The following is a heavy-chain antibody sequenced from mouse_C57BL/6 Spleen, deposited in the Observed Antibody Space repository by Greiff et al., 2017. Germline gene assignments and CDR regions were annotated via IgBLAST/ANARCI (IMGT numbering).Heavy chain of an antibody. Sequence: QVQLQQPGAELVKPGASVKLSCKASGYTFTSYWMHWVKQRPGRGLEWIGRIDPNSGGTKYNEKFKSKATLTVDKPSSPAYMQLSSLTSEDSAVYYCARRYYGSSYPVYFDYWGQGTTLTVSS. CDR1: GYTFTSYW. CDR2: IDPNSGGT. CDR3: ARRYYGSSYPVYFDY. V-gene: IGHV1-72*01. D-gene: IGHD1-1*01. J-gene: IGHJ2*01.